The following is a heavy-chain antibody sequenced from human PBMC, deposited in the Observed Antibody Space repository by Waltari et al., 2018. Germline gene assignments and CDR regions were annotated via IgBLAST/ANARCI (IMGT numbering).Heavy chain of an antibody. J-gene: IGHJ4*02. CDR1: GFTFSSHW. CDR3: ARSSGRSSWYGNFDY. D-gene: IGHD6-13*01. V-gene: IGHV3-7*01. CDR2: IKQDGSEK. Sequence: EVQLVESGGALVQPGGSLRRSCAASGFTFSSHWMSWVRQAPGKGLEWVANIKQDGSEKYYGDSVEGRFTISRDNAKSSLYLQINSLRAEDTAVYYCARSSGRSSWYGNFDYWGQGTLVTVSS.